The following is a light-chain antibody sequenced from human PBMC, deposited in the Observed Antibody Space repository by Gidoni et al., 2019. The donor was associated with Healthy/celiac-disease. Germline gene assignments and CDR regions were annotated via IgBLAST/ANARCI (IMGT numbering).Light chain of an antibody. J-gene: IGKJ4*01. CDR1: QTLLHSNGYNY. V-gene: IGKV2-28*01. Sequence: DIVMTQSPFSLPVTPGEPASISCRSSQTLLHSNGYNYLAWYMQKTGQSPKLLIYLGTNRASGEQERFSGSGSGRDFKMKISRVEAGDVGVYYCMQAIRTPRTVGGGTKVEIK. CDR2: LGT. CDR3: MQAIRTPRT.